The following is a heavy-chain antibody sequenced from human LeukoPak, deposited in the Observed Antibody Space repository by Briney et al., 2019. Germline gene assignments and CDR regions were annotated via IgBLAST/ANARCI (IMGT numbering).Heavy chain of an antibody. V-gene: IGHV1-18*01. CDR2: ISAYNGNT. Sequence: ASVKVSCKASGYTFTSYGISWVRQAPGQGLEWMGWISAYNGNTNYAQKLQGRVTMTTDTSTSTAYMELRSLRSDDTAVYYCARPLPSYDIWSGQYYYYYMDVWGKGTTVTVSS. J-gene: IGHJ6*03. CDR3: ARPLPSYDIWSGQYYYYYMDV. CDR1: GYTFTSYG. D-gene: IGHD3-3*01.